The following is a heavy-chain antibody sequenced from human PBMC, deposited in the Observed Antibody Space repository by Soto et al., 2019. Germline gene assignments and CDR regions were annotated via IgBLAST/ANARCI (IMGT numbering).Heavy chain of an antibody. CDR1: GYSFTSYW. CDR2: IDPSDSYT. V-gene: IGHV5-10-1*01. CDR3: ERWVVVDAYRAKWFDT. J-gene: IGHJ5*02. Sequence: GEALKISCKGSGYSFTSYWISWVRQMPGKGLEWMGRIDPSDSYTNYSPSFQGHVTISADKSISTAYLQWSSLKASDTAMYYCERWVVVDAYRAKWFDTWGPGTLLTVSS. D-gene: IGHD2-15*01.